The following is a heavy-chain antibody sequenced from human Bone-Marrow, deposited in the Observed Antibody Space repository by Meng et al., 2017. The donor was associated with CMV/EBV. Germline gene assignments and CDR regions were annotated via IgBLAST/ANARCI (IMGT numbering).Heavy chain of an antibody. J-gene: IGHJ5*02. CDR2: INPNSGGT. Sequence: ASVKVSCKASGYTFTGYYMHWVRQAPGQGLEWMGWINPNSGGTNYAQKFQGRVTMTRDTSISTACMELSRLRSDDTAVYYCARDSQAYYYDSSGYYPYNWFDPWGQGTLVTVSS. CDR3: ARDSQAYYYDSSGYYPYNWFDP. CDR1: GYTFTGYY. D-gene: IGHD3-22*01. V-gene: IGHV1-2*02.